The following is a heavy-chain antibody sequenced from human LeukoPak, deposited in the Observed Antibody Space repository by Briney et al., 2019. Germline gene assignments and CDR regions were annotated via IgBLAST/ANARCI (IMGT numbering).Heavy chain of an antibody. Sequence: PGGSLRLSRAASGFTFSSYGMHWVRQAPGKGLEWVAFIRYDGSNKYYADSVKGRFTITRDNSKNTLYLQMNSLRAEDTAVYYCAKDLPPAAIPPRPAFDIWGQGTMVTVSS. CDR1: GFTFSSYG. J-gene: IGHJ3*02. CDR2: IRYDGSNK. CDR3: AKDLPPAAIPPRPAFDI. D-gene: IGHD2-2*01. V-gene: IGHV3-30*02.